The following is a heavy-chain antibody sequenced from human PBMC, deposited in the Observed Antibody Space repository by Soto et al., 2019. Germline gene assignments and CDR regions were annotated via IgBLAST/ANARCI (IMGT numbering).Heavy chain of an antibody. D-gene: IGHD3-16*01. J-gene: IGHJ5*02. V-gene: IGHV4-59*01. CDR2: IYYSGST. Sequence: PSETLSLTCTVSGGSISSYYWSWIRQPPGKGLEWIGYIYYSGSTNYNPSLKSRVTISVDTSKNQFSLKLSSVTAADTAVYYCASAREDDPRLDPWGQGTLVTVSS. CDR1: GGSISSYY. CDR3: ASAREDDPRLDP.